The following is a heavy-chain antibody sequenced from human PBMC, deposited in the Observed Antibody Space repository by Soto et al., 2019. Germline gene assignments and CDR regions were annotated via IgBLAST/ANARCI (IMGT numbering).Heavy chain of an antibody. J-gene: IGHJ4*02. CDR2: INAGNGDT. V-gene: IGHV1-3*01. CDR3: ARGYCSSTSCQYYFDY. Sequence: ASVKVSCKASGYIFTNYAIHWVRKAPGQRLEWMGWINAGNGDTKYSQKFQGRVTITRDTSAGTAYMELSSLRSEDTALYSCARGYCSSTSCQYYFDYWGQGSMVTVSS. D-gene: IGHD2-2*01. CDR1: GYIFTNYA.